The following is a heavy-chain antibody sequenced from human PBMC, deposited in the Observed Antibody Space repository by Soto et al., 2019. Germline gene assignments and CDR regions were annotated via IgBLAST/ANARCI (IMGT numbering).Heavy chain of an antibody. V-gene: IGHV6-1*01. CDR1: GDSVSSKSAT. J-gene: IGHJ5*01. Sequence: SQTLSLPCAISGDSVSSKSATWKWIRQSPSRGLEWLGRTHYRSKWSTDYAVSVSNRITINPDTSKNQFSLQLNSVTPEDTAMYYCTRALSGSYDSWGQGTLVTVSS. CDR3: TRALSGSYDS. CDR2: THYRSKWST. D-gene: IGHD1-26*01.